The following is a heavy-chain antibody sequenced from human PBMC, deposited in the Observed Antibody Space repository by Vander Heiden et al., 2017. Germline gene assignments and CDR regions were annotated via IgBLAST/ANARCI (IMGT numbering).Heavy chain of an antibody. J-gene: IGHJ2*01. V-gene: IGHV3-15*01. D-gene: IGHD3-16*02. CDR3: TTAFMITGGGVIVKYFDL. CDR1: NAS. Sequence: NASMSWVRQAPGKGLEWVGRIKSKTDGGTTDYAAPVKGRFTISRDDSKNTLYLQISSLKTEETAVYYCTTAFMITGGGVIVKYFDLWGRGTMVTVYS. CDR2: IKSKTDGGTT.